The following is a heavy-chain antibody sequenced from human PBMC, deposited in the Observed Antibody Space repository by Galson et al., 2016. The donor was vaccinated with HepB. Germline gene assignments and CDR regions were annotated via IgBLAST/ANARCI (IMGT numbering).Heavy chain of an antibody. CDR1: GFTFRSFW. Sequence: SLRLSCAASGFTFRSFWMSWVRQAPGQGLEWVANINQDGSQKEYIDSVKGRFTISRDNAKNSLYLEINTLRAEDTAVFYCARDMTGLDSWGQGTLVIVSS. CDR2: INQDGSQK. J-gene: IGHJ4*02. V-gene: IGHV3-7*01. CDR3: ARDMTGLDS.